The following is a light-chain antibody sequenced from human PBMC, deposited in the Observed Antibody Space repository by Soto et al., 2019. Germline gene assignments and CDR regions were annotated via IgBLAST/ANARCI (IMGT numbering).Light chain of an antibody. CDR1: SSDVGGYNY. CDR2: DVS. V-gene: IGLV2-14*03. Sequence: QSVLTKPAYVYGAPGQSITISCNGTSSDVGGYNYVSWYQHHPGKAPKLLIYDVSNRPSGVSNRFSGSKSDNTASLTISGLQPEDEADYYCSSYTTSNTRQIVFGTGTKVTVL. CDR3: SSYTTSNTRQIV. J-gene: IGLJ1*01.